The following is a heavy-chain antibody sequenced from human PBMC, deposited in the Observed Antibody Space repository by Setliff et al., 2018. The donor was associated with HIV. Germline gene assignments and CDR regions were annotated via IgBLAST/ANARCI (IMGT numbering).Heavy chain of an antibody. CDR2: IYYSGRI. V-gene: IGHV4-31*11. J-gene: IGHJ4*02. D-gene: IGHD2-21*02. Sequence: SETLSLTCAVSGDSITRGGXYWSWIRQFAGKGLEWIADIYYSGRINYNPSLKSRLTVSIDTSKNHLSLKVISLSFADTPLSFCSHCTSPGLYFANWRQGTLVTVSS. CDR1: GDSITRGGXY. CDR3: SHCTSPGLYFAN.